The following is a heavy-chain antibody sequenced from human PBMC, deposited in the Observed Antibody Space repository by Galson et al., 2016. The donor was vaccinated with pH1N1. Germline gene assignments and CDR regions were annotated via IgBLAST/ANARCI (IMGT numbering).Heavy chain of an antibody. J-gene: IGHJ6*02. CDR3: AREDLVVGEGWDSGLDA. CDR1: GGSISGDGNY. V-gene: IGHV4-31*03. CDR2: VHYSGNT. Sequence: TLSLTCTVSGGSISGDGNYWSWVRQVPGKGLEWIGYVHYSGNTNYNPSLKSRVFISVDKSMNQFYLRLSSVTAADTAVYYCAREDLVVGEGWDSGLDAWGQGTTVTVSS. D-gene: IGHD2-21*01.